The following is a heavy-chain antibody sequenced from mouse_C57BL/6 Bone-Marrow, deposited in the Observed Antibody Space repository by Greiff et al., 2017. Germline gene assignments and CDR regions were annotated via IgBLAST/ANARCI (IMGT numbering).Heavy chain of an antibody. CDR2: IWTGGGT. CDR3: ARRVTTVVAPYYYAMDY. CDR1: GFSLTSYA. J-gene: IGHJ4*01. Sequence: VQRVESGPGLVAPSQSLSITCTVSGFSLTSYAISWVRQPPGKGLEWLGVIWTGGGTNYNSALKSRLSISTDNSKSQVFLKMNSLQTDDTARYYCARRVTTVVAPYYYAMDYWGQGTSVTVSS. D-gene: IGHD1-1*01. V-gene: IGHV2-9-1*01.